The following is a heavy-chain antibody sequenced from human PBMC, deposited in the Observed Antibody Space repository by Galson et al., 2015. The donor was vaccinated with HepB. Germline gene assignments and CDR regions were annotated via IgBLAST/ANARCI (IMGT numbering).Heavy chain of an antibody. CDR1: GGSISSYY. CDR2: IYYSGST. D-gene: IGHD1-26*01. CDR3: ARLAPLVGATKCCDY. V-gene: IGHV4-59*08. Sequence: SETLSLTCTVSGGSISSYYWSWIRQPPGKGLEWIGYIYYSGSTNYNPSLKSRVTISVDTSKNQFSLKLSSVTAADTAVYYCARLAPLVGATKCCDYWGQGTLRTVSS. J-gene: IGHJ4*02.